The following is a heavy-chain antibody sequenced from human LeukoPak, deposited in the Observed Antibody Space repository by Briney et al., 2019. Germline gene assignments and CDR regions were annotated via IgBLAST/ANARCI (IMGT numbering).Heavy chain of an antibody. V-gene: IGHV4-34*01. D-gene: IGHD3-3*01. CDR2: INHGGST. CDR1: GGSFSGYY. Sequence: PSETLSLTCAVSGGSFSGYYWGWIRQAPGKGLEWIGEINHGGSTNYNPSLKSRVTMSVDTSKNQFSLNLASVTAADTAVYYCARVRHDPLEYGYYMDVWGKGTTVTVSS. J-gene: IGHJ6*03. CDR3: ARVRHDPLEYGYYMDV.